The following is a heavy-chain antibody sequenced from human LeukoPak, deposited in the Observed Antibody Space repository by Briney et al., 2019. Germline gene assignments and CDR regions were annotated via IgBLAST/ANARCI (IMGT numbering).Heavy chain of an antibody. D-gene: IGHD6-13*01. Sequence: PGGSLRLSCAASGFTFDDYAMHWVRQAPGKGLEWVSGISWNSGSIGYADSVKGRFTISRDNAKNSLYLQTNSLRAEDTALYYCAKDGYSSSWYGTAYNWFDPWGQGTLVTVSS. CDR2: ISWNSGSI. J-gene: IGHJ5*02. CDR3: AKDGYSSSWYGTAYNWFDP. CDR1: GFTFDDYA. V-gene: IGHV3-9*01.